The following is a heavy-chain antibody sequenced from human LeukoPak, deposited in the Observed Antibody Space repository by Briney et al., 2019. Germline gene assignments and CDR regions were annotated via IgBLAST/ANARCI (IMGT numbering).Heavy chain of an antibody. D-gene: IGHD6-25*01. V-gene: IGHV3-21*01. CDR1: GCTFSSYS. Sequence: PGGSMRLFCAASGCTFSSYSKNWVRQAPGKGLEWVSSISSSSSYIYYADSVKGRFTISRDNAKNSLYLQMNSLRAEDTAVYYCAREGGGHDAFDIWGQGTMVTVSS. CDR3: AREGGGHDAFDI. J-gene: IGHJ3*02. CDR2: ISSSSSYI.